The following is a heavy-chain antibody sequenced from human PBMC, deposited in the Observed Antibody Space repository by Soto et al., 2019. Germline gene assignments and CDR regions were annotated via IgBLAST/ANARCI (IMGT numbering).Heavy chain of an antibody. Sequence: PPETLSLTCTVSCASVSRHFWSSIRQPPGKGLEWIGYIYHSGSTYYNPSLKSRVTMSVDTSKNQFSLKFNSVTAADTAVYYCARESAGSGKNNWFDPWGQGTLVT. CDR2: IYHSGST. J-gene: IGHJ5*02. D-gene: IGHD3-10*01. CDR1: CASVSRHF. V-gene: IGHV4-59*02. CDR3: ARESAGSGKNNWFDP.